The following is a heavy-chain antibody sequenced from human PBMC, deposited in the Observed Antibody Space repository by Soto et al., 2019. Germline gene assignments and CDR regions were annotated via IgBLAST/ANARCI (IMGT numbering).Heavy chain of an antibody. CDR2: INPNSGGT. CDR3: ATEYSSGWYPYNWFDP. D-gene: IGHD6-19*01. CDR1: GYTFTGYY. V-gene: IGHV1-2*02. J-gene: IGHJ5*02. Sequence: GASVKVSCKASGYTFTGYYMHWVRQAPGQGLEWMGWINPNSGGTNYAQKFQGRVTMTRDTSIGTAYMELSRLRSDDTAVYYCATEYSSGWYPYNWFDPWGQGTLVTVSS.